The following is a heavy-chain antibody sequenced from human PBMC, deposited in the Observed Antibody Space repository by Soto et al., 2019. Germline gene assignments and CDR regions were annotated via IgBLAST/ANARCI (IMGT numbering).Heavy chain of an antibody. CDR1: GFTFSSYA. D-gene: IGHD6-13*01. CDR3: ARDRAAAAQGYYYGMDV. J-gene: IGHJ6*02. V-gene: IGHV3-30-3*01. Sequence: QVQLVESGGGVVQPGRSLRLSCAASGFTFSSYAMHWVRQAPGKGLEWVAVISYDGSNKYYADSVKGRFTISRDTSKNXLYLQMNSLRAEDTAVYYCARDRAAAAQGYYYGMDVWGQGTTVTVSS. CDR2: ISYDGSNK.